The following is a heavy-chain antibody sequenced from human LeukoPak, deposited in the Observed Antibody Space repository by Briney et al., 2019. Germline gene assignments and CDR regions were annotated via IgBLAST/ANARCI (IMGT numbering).Heavy chain of an antibody. CDR1: GYSISSGSY. CDR2: IYYSGST. D-gene: IGHD2-2*01. Sequence: SQTLSLTCTVSGYSISSGSYWSWIRQPPGKGLEWIGYIYYSGSTYYNPSLKSRVTISVDTSKNQFSLKLSSVTAADTAVYYCARVGRGVPAATQDYYYYYMDVWGKGTTVTVSS. J-gene: IGHJ6*03. V-gene: IGHV4-30-4*08. CDR3: ARVGRGVPAATQDYYYYYMDV.